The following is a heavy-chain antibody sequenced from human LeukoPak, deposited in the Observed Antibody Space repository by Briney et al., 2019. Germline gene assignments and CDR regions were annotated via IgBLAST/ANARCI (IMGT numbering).Heavy chain of an antibody. D-gene: IGHD3-10*01. CDR1: GYTFTSYG. J-gene: IGHJ5*02. CDR3: ARAPEYYYFTWFDP. V-gene: IGHV1-18*01. CDR2: ISAYNGNT. Sequence: GASVKVSCKASGYTFTSYGISWVRQAPGQGLEWMGWISAYNGNTNYAQKLQGRVTMTTDTSTSTAYMELRSLRSDDTAVYYCARAPEYYYFTWFDPWGQGTLVTVSS.